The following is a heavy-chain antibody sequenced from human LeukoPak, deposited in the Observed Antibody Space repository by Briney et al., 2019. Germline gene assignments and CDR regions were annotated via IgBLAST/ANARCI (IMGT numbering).Heavy chain of an antibody. D-gene: IGHD5-24*01. V-gene: IGHV1-46*01. J-gene: IGHJ5*02. Sequence: ASVKISCKAFGYTFTSNYMHWVRQAPGQGPEWMGVISPSGGSTTYAQKFQGRVTLTRDMSTSTDYLELSSLRSEDTAVYYCARDNSARDEAWWFNPWGQGTLVTVSS. CDR1: GYTFTSNY. CDR3: ARDNSARDEAWWFNP. CDR2: ISPSGGST.